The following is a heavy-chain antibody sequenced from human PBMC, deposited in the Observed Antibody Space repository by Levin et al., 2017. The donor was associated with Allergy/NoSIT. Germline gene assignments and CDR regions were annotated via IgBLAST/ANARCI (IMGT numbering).Heavy chain of an antibody. CDR2: INPRNGDT. D-gene: IGHD1-14*01. V-gene: IGHV1-2*02. Sequence: ASVKVSCKASGYTFTGYYFHWLRQAPGQGLEWMGWINPRNGDTKYLQKFEGRVTMTRDTSISTAYMELRGLRSDDTAVYFCAREITEAVACDIWGQGTVVTVSS. J-gene: IGHJ3*02. CDR3: AREITEAVACDI. CDR1: GYTFTGYY.